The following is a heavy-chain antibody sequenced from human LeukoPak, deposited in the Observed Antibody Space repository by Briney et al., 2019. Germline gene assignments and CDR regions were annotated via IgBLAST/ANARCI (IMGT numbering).Heavy chain of an antibody. D-gene: IGHD3-10*01. Sequence: GGSLRLSCAASGFTFSSYAMSWVRQAPGKGLEWVSGISGSGGSTYYADSVKGRFTISRDNSKNTLYLQMNSLRAEDTAVYYCARDYYGSGSYYKGSGFLYWGQGTLVTVSS. V-gene: IGHV3-23*01. CDR3: ARDYYGSGSYYKGSGFLY. J-gene: IGHJ4*02. CDR2: ISGSGGST. CDR1: GFTFSSYA.